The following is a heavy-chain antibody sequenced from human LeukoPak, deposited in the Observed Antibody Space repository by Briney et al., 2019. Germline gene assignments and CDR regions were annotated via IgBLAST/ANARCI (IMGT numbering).Heavy chain of an antibody. Sequence: GGSLRLSCAASGFTFSSYSMNWVRQAPGKGLEWVSYISSRSSTIYYADSVKGRFTISRDNAKNSLYLQMNSLRAEDTAVYYCARESGLGYYDSSGLDYWGQGTLVTVSS. D-gene: IGHD3-22*01. CDR2: ISSRSSTI. CDR3: ARESGLGYYDSSGLDY. J-gene: IGHJ4*02. CDR1: GFTFSSYS. V-gene: IGHV3-48*04.